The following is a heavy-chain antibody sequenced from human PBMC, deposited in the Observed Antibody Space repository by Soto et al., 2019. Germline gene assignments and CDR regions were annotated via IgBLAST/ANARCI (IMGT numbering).Heavy chain of an antibody. V-gene: IGHV4-59*13. Sequence: SETLSLTCTVSDGSIDVYYWSWIRQPPGKGLEWIGYIYYSITSYNFSLKSRVTISVDTSKNQVSLKLSSVTAADTAVYYCARHRFRYFDSWGQGTLVTVSS. CDR2: IYYSIT. J-gene: IGHJ4*02. CDR1: DGSIDVYY. CDR3: ARHRFRYFDS.